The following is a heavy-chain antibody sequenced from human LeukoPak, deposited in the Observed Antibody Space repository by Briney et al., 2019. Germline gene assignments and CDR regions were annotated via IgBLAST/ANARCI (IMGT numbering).Heavy chain of an antibody. J-gene: IGHJ4*02. CDR3: ARSATVTSYYFDY. V-gene: IGHV4-30-4*01. CDR1: GGSISSGDYY. Sequence: SETLSLTCTVSGGSISSGDYYWSWIRQPPGTGLEWLGYIYYSGSTYYNPSLKSRVTISVDTSKNQFSLKLSSVTAADTAVYYCARSATVTSYYFDYWGQGTLVTVSS. D-gene: IGHD4-17*01. CDR2: IYYSGST.